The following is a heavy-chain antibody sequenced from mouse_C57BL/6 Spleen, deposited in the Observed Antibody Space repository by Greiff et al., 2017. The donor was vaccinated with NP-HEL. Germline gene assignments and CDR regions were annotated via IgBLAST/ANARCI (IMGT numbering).Heavy chain of an antibody. CDR3: ARWMVTTGYAMDY. V-gene: IGHV1-26*01. CDR2: INPNNGGT. Sequence: EVQLQQSGPELVKPGASVKISCKASGYTFTDYYMNWVKQSHGKSLEWIGDINPNNGGTSYNQKFKGKTTLTVDKSSSTAYMELRSLTSEDSAVYYCARWMVTTGYAMDYWGQGTSVTVSS. D-gene: IGHD2-2*01. CDR1: GYTFTDYY. J-gene: IGHJ4*01.